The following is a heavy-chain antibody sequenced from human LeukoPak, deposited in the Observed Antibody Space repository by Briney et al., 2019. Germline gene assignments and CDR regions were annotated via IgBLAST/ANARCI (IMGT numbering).Heavy chain of an antibody. CDR1: GFHFRLYN. CDR3: AKDSQYYDFWSHYSAYNYYYMDV. Sequence: PGGSLRLSCVGSGFHFRLYNMNWVRQAPGKGLEWVSGIPAGGTDRYYADSVKGRFAISRDNTENTLYLQMNSLRAEGTALYYCAKDSQYYDFWSHYSAYNYYYMDVWGKGTTVTVSS. D-gene: IGHD3-3*01. J-gene: IGHJ6*03. CDR2: IPAGGTDR. V-gene: IGHV3-23*01.